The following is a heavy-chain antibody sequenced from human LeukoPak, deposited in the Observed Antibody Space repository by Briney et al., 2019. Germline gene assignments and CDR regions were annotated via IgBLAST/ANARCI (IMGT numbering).Heavy chain of an antibody. CDR2: INSDGSST. CDR1: GFTFSSYR. D-gene: IGHD2-15*01. Sequence: PGGSLRLSCAASGFTFSSYRMHWVRQAPGKGLVWVSRINSDGSSTSYADSVKGRFTISRDNAKNTLYLQMNSLRAEDTAVYYCARGGELFCSGGSCYGPLYYYYMDVWGKGTTVTISS. V-gene: IGHV3-74*01. J-gene: IGHJ6*03. CDR3: ARGGELFCSGGSCYGPLYYYYMDV.